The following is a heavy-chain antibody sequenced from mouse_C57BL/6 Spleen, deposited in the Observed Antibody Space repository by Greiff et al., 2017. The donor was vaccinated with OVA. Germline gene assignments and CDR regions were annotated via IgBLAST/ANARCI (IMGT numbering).Heavy chain of an antibody. J-gene: IGHJ1*03. D-gene: IGHD2-5*01. V-gene: IGHV1-54*01. CDR1: GYAFTNYL. Sequence: VQLQQSGAELVRPGTSVKVSCKASGYAFTNYLIEWVKQRPGQGLEWIGVINPGSGGTNYNEKFKGKATLTADKSSSTAYMQLSSLTSEDSAVYFCARKDYSNYVEYFDVWGTGTTVTVSS. CDR3: ARKDYSNYVEYFDV. CDR2: INPGSGGT.